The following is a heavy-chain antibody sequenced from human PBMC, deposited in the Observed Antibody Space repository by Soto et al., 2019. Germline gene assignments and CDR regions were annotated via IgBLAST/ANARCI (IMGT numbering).Heavy chain of an antibody. CDR2: ISASGGST. Sequence: EVQQLESGGGLVQPGGSLRLSCVASGFTFSNYGMSWVRQAPGKGLEWVSTISASGGSTYHADSVQGRFTISRDNSKNTLYLQMNSLRAADTAVYYCAKRVAVGDSRYYFDYWGQGTLVTVSS. D-gene: IGHD6-19*01. V-gene: IGHV3-23*01. J-gene: IGHJ4*02. CDR1: GFTFSNYG. CDR3: AKRVAVGDSRYYFDY.